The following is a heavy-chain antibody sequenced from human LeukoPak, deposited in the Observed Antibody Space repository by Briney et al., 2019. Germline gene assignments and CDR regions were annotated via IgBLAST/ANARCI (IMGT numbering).Heavy chain of an antibody. CDR2: IYYSGST. CDR3: AKDQYYYDSSGYYRIDY. CDR1: GGSISSSSYY. Sequence: SDTLSLTCTVSGGSISSSSYYWGWIRQPPGKGLEWIGSIYYSGSTYYNPSLKSRVTISVDTSKNQFSLKLSAVTAADTAVYYCAKDQYYYDSSGYYRIDYWGQGTLVTVSS. J-gene: IGHJ4*02. D-gene: IGHD3-22*01. V-gene: IGHV4-39*07.